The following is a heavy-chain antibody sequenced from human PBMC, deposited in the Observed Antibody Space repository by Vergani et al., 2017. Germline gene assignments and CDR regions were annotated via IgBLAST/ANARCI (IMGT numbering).Heavy chain of an antibody. V-gene: IGHV3-23*01. Sequence: EVQLLESGGGLVQPGGSLRLSCAASGFTFSTYAMTWVRQAPGKGLEWVSTISSDGGSTYYADSLKGRFTISRDNSKNSLYLQMNSLRAEDTAIYYCAKVRGWFGELSSSQRYYYMDVWGKGTTVTVSS. CDR2: ISSDGGST. J-gene: IGHJ6*03. CDR3: AKVRGWFGELSSSQRYYYMDV. CDR1: GFTFSTYA. D-gene: IGHD3-10*01.